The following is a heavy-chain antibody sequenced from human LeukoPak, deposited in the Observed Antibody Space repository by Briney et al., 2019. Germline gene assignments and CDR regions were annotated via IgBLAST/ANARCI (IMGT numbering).Heavy chain of an antibody. V-gene: IGHV3-33*01. J-gene: IGHJ4*02. CDR3: ARDPQHNLYYFGY. CDR1: GFTFSTYA. D-gene: IGHD2-21*01. CDR2: IWYDGSNK. Sequence: PGRSLRLSCAASGFTFSTYAMHWVRQAPGKGLEWVAVIWYDGSNKYYADSVKGRFTISRDNSKNTLYLQMNSLRAEDTAVYYCARDPQHNLYYFGYWGQGTLVTVSS.